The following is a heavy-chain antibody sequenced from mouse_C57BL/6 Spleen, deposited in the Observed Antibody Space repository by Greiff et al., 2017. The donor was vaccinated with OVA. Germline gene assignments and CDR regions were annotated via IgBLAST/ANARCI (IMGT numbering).Heavy chain of an antibody. V-gene: IGHV1-52*01. D-gene: IGHD1-1*01. CDR3: ARGDGSSSWYCDV. Sequence: QVQLQQPGAELVRPGSSVKLSCKASGYTFTSYWMHWVKQRPIQGLEWIGNIDPSDSETHYNQKFKDKATLTVDKSSSTAYMQLSSLTSEDSAVYYCARGDGSSSWYCDVWGTGTTVTVSS. CDR2: IDPSDSET. J-gene: IGHJ1*03. CDR1: GYTFTSYW.